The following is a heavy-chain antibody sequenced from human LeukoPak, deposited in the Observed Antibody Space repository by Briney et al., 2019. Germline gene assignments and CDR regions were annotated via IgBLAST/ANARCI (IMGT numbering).Heavy chain of an antibody. D-gene: IGHD6-13*01. V-gene: IGHV3-7*05. CDR1: GFTFISYW. J-gene: IGHJ3*02. CDR2: IKQDGGEK. CDR3: ARWGTYSSSWLGAFDI. Sequence: GGSLRLSCEASGFTFISYWMSWVRQAPGKGLEWVANIKQDGGEKYYVDSVKGRFTISRDNAKNSLYLQMNSLRAEDTAVYYCARWGTYSSSWLGAFDIWGQGTMVTVSS.